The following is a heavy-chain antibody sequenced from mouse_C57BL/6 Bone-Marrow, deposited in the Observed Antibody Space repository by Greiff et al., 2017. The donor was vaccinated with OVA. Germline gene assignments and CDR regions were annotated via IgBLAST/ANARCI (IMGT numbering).Heavy chain of an antibody. J-gene: IGHJ4*01. CDR1: GYTFTDYE. CDR3: TREVYYYGSSYAMDY. CDR2: IDPETGGT. D-gene: IGHD1-1*01. V-gene: IGHV1-15*01. Sequence: VKLQQSGAELVRPGASVTLSCKASGYTFTDYEMHWVKQTPVHGLEWIGAIDPETGGTAYNQKFKGKAILTADKSSSTAYMELRSLTSEDSAVYYCTREVYYYGSSYAMDYWGQGTSVTVSS.